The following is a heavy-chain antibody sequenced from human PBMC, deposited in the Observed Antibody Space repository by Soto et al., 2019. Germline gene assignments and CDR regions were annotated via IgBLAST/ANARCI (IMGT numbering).Heavy chain of an antibody. Sequence: GGSLRLSCAASGFPFSGSAMHWVLQASGKGLEWVGRIRSKANSYATAYAASVKGRFTISRDDSKNTAYLQMNSLKTEDTAVYYCTRPGLYSSGWYGGIYYYGMDIWGQGTTVTVSS. CDR3: TRPGLYSSGWYGGIYYYGMDI. CDR2: IRSKANSYAT. J-gene: IGHJ6*02. D-gene: IGHD6-19*01. V-gene: IGHV3-73*01. CDR1: GFPFSGSA.